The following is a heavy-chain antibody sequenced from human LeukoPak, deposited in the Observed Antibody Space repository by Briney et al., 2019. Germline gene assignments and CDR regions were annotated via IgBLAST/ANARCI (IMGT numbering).Heavy chain of an antibody. CDR1: DGSISSYY. D-gene: IGHD4-11*01. CDR3: ARGGSNYAPFDY. CDR2: IYTSGST. J-gene: IGHJ4*02. Sequence: SETLSLTCTVSDGSISSYYWSWIRQPAGKGLEWIGRIYTSGSTNYNPSLKSRVTMSVDTSKNQFSLKLSSVTAADTAVYYCARGGSNYAPFDYWGQGTLVTVSS. V-gene: IGHV4-4*07.